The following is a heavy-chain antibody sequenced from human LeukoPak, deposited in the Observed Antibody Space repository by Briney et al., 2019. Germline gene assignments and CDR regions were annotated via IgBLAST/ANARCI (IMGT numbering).Heavy chain of an antibody. Sequence: ASVKVSCKASGYPFSTYTLNWVRQAPGQGLEWMGWIDTNTGNPTYAQAFTGRFVFSLDTSVSAAFLQINSLKAEDTAVNYCARGIGAFDIWGQGTMVTVSS. CDR2: IDTNTGNP. CDR3: ARGIGAFDI. CDR1: GYPFSTYT. D-gene: IGHD3-3*01. J-gene: IGHJ3*02. V-gene: IGHV7-4-1*02.